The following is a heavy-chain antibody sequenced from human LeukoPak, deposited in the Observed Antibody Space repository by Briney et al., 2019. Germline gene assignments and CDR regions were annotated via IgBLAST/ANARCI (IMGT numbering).Heavy chain of an antibody. J-gene: IGHJ4*02. Sequence: GGSLKLSCAASGLTFSSYAMTWVRQTPGKGLEWVAAISGSGGTTYYADFAKGRFSISRDNSENTLYLQMYSLRAEDTAVYHCAKFFDPSGGASGWTWTMDCWGQGTLVIVSS. D-gene: IGHD6-25*01. V-gene: IGHV3-23*01. CDR2: ISGSGGTT. CDR1: GLTFSSYA. CDR3: AKFFDPSGGASGWTWTMDC.